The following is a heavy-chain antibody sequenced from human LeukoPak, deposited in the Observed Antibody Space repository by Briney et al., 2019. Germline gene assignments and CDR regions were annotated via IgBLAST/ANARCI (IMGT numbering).Heavy chain of an antibody. CDR2: INDGGTYT. D-gene: IGHD3-10*01. V-gene: IGHV3-74*01. CDR3: AREIKIQGFRAFDF. CDR1: GFAFREYW. Sequence: GGSLRLSCAASGFAFREYWMHWVRQTPGTGLIWVARINDGGTYTAYADSVKGRFTVSRDNAENTLYLQMNTLRVEDTAIYYCAREIKIQGFRAFDFWGQGTPVTVSS. J-gene: IGHJ4*02.